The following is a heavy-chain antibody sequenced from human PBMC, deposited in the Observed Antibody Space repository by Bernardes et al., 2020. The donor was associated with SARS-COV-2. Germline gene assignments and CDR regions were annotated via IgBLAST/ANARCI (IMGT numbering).Heavy chain of an antibody. Sequence: ASVKVSCMASGYTFTGYYMHWVRQAPGQGLEWMGWINPNSGGTNYAQKFQGWVTMTRDTSISTAYMELSRLRSDDTAVYYCARETIAAPTYYYGMDVWGQGTTVTVSS. CDR1: GYTFTGYY. CDR3: ARETIAAPTYYYGMDV. D-gene: IGHD6-6*01. V-gene: IGHV1-2*04. J-gene: IGHJ6*02. CDR2: INPNSGGT.